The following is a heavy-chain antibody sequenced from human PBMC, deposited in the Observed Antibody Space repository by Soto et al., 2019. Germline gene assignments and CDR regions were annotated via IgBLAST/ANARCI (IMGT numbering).Heavy chain of an antibody. CDR3: ARLEYSAQYYYYGMDV. J-gene: IGHJ6*02. V-gene: IGHV5-10-1*01. Sequence: GESLKISCKGSGYSFTSYWISWVRQMPGKGLEWMGRIDPSDSYTNYSPSFQGHVTISADKSISTAYLQWSSLKASDTAMYYCARLEYSAQYYYYGMDVWGQGATVTVSS. D-gene: IGHD1-26*01. CDR1: GYSFTSYW. CDR2: IDPSDSYT.